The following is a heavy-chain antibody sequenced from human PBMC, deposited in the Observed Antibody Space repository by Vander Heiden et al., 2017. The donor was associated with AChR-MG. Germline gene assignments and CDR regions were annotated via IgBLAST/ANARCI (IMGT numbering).Heavy chain of an antibody. Sequence: EVQLLESGGGVVQGGGSLRPSCAAAVFPFSDYAMSWGRQAPGKVLEWVSSISCSGGSTYYADSVKGRFTISRDNSKDTLYLQMNSLRAEDTAVYYCAKTVIMIVVAGYFDYWGQGTLVTVSS. D-gene: IGHD3-22*01. CDR3: AKTVIMIVVAGYFDY. CDR2: ISCSGGST. CDR1: VFPFSDYA. V-gene: IGHV3-23*01. J-gene: IGHJ4*02.